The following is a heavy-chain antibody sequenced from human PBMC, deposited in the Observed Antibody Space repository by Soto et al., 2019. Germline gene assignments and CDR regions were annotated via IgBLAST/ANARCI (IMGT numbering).Heavy chain of an antibody. CDR1: GFTFSSYA. D-gene: IGHD5-12*01. Sequence: PGGSLRLSCAASGFTFSSYAMHWVRQAPGKGLEWVAVISYDGSNKYYADSVKGRFTISRDNSKNTLYLQMNSLRAEDTAVYYCASGFGSSGYANWGQGTLVTVSS. V-gene: IGHV3-30-3*01. CDR2: ISYDGSNK. CDR3: ASGFGSSGYAN. J-gene: IGHJ4*02.